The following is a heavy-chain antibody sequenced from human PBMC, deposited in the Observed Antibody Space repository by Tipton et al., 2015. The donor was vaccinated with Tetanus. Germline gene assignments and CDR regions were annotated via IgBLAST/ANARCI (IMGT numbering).Heavy chain of an antibody. CDR3: ARDRGDYIYYGMDV. CDR1: GYTFTGYY. D-gene: IGHD3-22*01. V-gene: IGHV1-2*02. CDR2: IDPNSGGT. Sequence: VQLVQSGAEVKKPGASVKVSCKASGYTFTGYYIYWVRQAPGQGLEWMGWIDPNSGGTVYAQKFQGRVTMTRDTSISTAYMELRSLRSGDTAVYYCARDRGDYIYYGMDVWGPGTTVTVS. J-gene: IGHJ6*02.